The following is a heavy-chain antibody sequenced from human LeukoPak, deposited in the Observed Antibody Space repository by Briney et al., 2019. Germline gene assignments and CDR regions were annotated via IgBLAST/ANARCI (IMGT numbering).Heavy chain of an antibody. CDR2: MNPNSGNT. CDR3: GRRNYGDSRRWVDP. Sequence: ASVKVSCKASGYTFTSYDINWVRQATGQGLGWMGWMNPNSGNTGYAQKFQGRVAMTRNTSISTAYMELSSLRSEDTAVYYCGRRNYGDSRRWVDPWGQGTLVTVSS. J-gene: IGHJ5*02. V-gene: IGHV1-8*01. D-gene: IGHD4-17*01. CDR1: GYTFTSYD.